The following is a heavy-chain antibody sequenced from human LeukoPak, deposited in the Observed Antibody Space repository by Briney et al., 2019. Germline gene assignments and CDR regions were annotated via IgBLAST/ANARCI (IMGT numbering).Heavy chain of an antibody. CDR2: IIPIFGTA. CDR3: ARDRGYSYAKKSSEYYYMDV. CDR1: GGTFSSYA. V-gene: IGHV1-69*15. Sequence: SVKVSCKSSGGTFSSYAISWVRQAPGQGLEWMGRIIPIFGTANYAQKFQGRVTITADESTSTAYMELSSLRSEDTAVYYCARDRGYSYAKKSSEYYYMDVWGKGTTVTISS. J-gene: IGHJ6*03. D-gene: IGHD5-18*01.